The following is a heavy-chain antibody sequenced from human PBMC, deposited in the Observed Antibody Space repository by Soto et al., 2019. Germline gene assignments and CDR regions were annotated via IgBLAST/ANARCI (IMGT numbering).Heavy chain of an antibody. D-gene: IGHD3-22*01. Sequence: QVQLVESGGGVVQPGRSLRLSCAASGFTFSSYGMHWVRQAPGKGLECVAVIWYDGSNKYYADSVKGRFTISRDNSKNTLYLQMNSLRAEDTAVYYCARERGSGYYPYYYYGMDVWGRGSTVTVSS. CDR1: GFTFSSYG. J-gene: IGHJ6*02. CDR3: ARERGSGYYPYYYYGMDV. CDR2: IWYDGSNK. V-gene: IGHV3-33*01.